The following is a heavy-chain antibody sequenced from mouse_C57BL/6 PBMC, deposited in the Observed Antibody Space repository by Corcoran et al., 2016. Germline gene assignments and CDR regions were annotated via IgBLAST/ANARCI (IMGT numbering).Heavy chain of an antibody. CDR1: GYTFTDYY. V-gene: IGHV1-75*01. D-gene: IGHD6-1*01. J-gene: IGHJ4*01. Sequence: QVQLQQSGPELVKPGASVKISCKASGYTFTDYYINWVKQRPGQGLEWIGWIFPGSGSTYYNEKFKGKATLTVDKSSSTAYMLRSSLTSEDSAVYFCARGPQYYYAMDYWGQGTSVTVSS. CDR2: IFPGSGST. CDR3: ARGPQYYYAMDY.